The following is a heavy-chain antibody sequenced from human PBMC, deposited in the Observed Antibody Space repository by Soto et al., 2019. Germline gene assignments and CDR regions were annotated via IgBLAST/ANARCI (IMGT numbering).Heavy chain of an antibody. J-gene: IGHJ6*03. D-gene: IGHD5-18*01. V-gene: IGHV4-59*08. Sequence: SETLSLTCTVSGGSISSDYCSWIRQSPRKRLEWIGYIYYSGSTNYNPSLTSRVTISVDTSKNQCSLKLSSVTAADKAVYYCARLEGYSYGYDYYYYMEVWGKGTTVAVAS. CDR1: GGSISSDY. CDR3: ARLEGYSYGYDYYYYMEV. CDR2: IYYSGST.